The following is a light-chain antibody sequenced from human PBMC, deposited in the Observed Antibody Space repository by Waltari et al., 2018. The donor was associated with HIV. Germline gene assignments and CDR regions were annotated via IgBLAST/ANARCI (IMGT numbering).Light chain of an antibody. V-gene: IGLV3-19*01. J-gene: IGLJ1*01. CDR3: NSRDSSGNHPGV. CDR1: SLRSYY. CDR2: GKN. Sequence: SSELTQDPAVSVALGQTVRITCQGDSLRSYYASWYQQKPGQAPVLVIYGKNNRPSGIPDRFSVSSSGNTASLTITGAQAEDEADYYCNSRDSSGNHPGVFGTGTKVTVL.